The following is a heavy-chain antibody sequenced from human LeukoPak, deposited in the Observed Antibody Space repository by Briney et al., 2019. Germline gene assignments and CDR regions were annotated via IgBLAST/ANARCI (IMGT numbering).Heavy chain of an antibody. CDR3: ARAPASALWFGEFTVGFDP. Sequence: SETLSLTCTVYGGSISSYYWSWNRQPPGKGLEWIGYIYYSGSTNYNPSLKSRVTISVDTSKNQFSLKLSSVTAADTAVYYGARAPASALWFGEFTVGFDPWGQGTLVTVSS. CDR2: IYYSGST. J-gene: IGHJ5*02. V-gene: IGHV4-59*01. D-gene: IGHD3-10*01. CDR1: GGSISSYY.